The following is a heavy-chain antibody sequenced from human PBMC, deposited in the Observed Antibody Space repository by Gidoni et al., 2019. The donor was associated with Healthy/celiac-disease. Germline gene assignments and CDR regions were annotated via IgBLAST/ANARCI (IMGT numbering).Heavy chain of an antibody. CDR3: AREGPGDRTRSAGTGWKGGNNWFDP. D-gene: IGHD6-19*01. J-gene: IGHJ5*02. CDR1: GGSFSGYY. V-gene: IGHV4-34*01. CDR2: INHSGST. Sequence: QVQLQQWGAGLLKPSETLSLTCAVYGGSFSGYYWNWIRQPPGKGLEWIGEINHSGSTNYNPSLKSRVTISVDTSKNQFSLKLSSVTAADTAVYYCAREGPGDRTRSAGTGWKGGNNWFDPWGQGTLVTVSS.